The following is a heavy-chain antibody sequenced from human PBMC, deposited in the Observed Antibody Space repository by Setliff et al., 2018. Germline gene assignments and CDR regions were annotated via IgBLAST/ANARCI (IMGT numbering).Heavy chain of an antibody. V-gene: IGHV1-2*02. CDR3: ARDGDILTTYYIYYYYMDV. CDR2: INPNSGGT. Sequence: GASVKVSCKASGYTFTGYYIHWVRQAPGQGLEYMGWINPNSGGTNYAPKFQGRVTMTRDTSISTVYMKVSRLRSDDTAVYFCARDGDILTTYYIYYYYMDVWGKGTTVTVSS. J-gene: IGHJ6*03. CDR1: GYTFTGYY. D-gene: IGHD3-9*01.